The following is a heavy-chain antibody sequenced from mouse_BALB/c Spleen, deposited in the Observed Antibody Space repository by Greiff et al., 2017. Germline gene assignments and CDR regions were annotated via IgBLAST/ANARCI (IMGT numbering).Heavy chain of an antibody. Sequence: EVQLVESGGGLVKPGGSLKLSCAASGFTFSSYAMSWVRQSPEKRLEWVAEISSGGSYTYYPDTVTGRFTISRDNAKNTLYLEMSSLRSEDTAMYYCARGKYDRAMDYWGQGTSVTVSS. CDR1: GFTFSSYA. CDR3: ARGKYDRAMDY. J-gene: IGHJ4*01. CDR2: ISSGGSYT. D-gene: IGHD2-14*01. V-gene: IGHV5-9-4*01.